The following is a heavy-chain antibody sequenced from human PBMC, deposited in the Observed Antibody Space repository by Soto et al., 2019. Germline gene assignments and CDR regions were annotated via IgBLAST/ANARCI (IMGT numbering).Heavy chain of an antibody. CDR2: INAGNGNT. D-gene: IGHD3-22*01. CDR3: ARGDTYYYDSSGLPSGMDV. J-gene: IGHJ6*02. CDR1: GYTFTSYA. Sequence: ASVKVSCKASGYTFTSYAMHWVRQAPGQRLEWMGWINAGNGNTKYSQKFQGRVTITRDTSASTAYMGLSSLRSEDTAVYYRARGDTYYYDSSGLPSGMDVWGQGTTVTVSS. V-gene: IGHV1-3*01.